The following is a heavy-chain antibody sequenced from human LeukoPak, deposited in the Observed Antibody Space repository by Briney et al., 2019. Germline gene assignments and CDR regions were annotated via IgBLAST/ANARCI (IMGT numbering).Heavy chain of an antibody. CDR3: AKRAYGDYVSGIYVDY. J-gene: IGHJ4*02. Sequence: GGSLRLSCAASGFTFSSYAMSWVRQAPGKGLEWVSAISGTGGITYYADSVKGRFTISRDNSKNTLSLQMNSLRAEDTAVYYCAKRAYGDYVSGIYVDYWGQGTLVTVSS. V-gene: IGHV3-23*01. CDR2: ISGTGGIT. CDR1: GFTFSSYA. D-gene: IGHD4-17*01.